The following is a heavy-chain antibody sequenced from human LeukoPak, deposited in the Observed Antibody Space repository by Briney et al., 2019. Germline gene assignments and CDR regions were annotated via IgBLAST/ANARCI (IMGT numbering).Heavy chain of an antibody. Sequence: GASVKVSCKTSGYTFTNNAINWVRQAPGQGLEWMGGIIPIFGTANYAQKFQGRVTITADESTSTAYMELSSLRSEDTAVYYCARGVYSGYDYAHYYHYYMDVWGKGTTVTISS. D-gene: IGHD5-12*01. J-gene: IGHJ6*03. V-gene: IGHV1-69*13. CDR1: GYTFTNNA. CDR3: ARGVYSGYDYAHYYHYYMDV. CDR2: IIPIFGTA.